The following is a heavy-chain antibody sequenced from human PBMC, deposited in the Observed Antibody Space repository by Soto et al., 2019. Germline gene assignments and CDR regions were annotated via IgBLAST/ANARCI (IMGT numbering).Heavy chain of an antibody. CDR3: AREYAFLEWLLKENYYYYGMDV. CDR1: GFTFSSYW. Sequence: GGSLRLSCAASGFTFSSYWMTWVRQAPGKGLEWVANIKQDGSEKCYVDSVKGRFTISRDNAKNSLYLQMNSLRAEDSAVYYCAREYAFLEWLLKENYYYYGMDVWGQGTTVTVS. CDR2: IKQDGSEK. V-gene: IGHV3-7*01. D-gene: IGHD3-3*02. J-gene: IGHJ6*02.